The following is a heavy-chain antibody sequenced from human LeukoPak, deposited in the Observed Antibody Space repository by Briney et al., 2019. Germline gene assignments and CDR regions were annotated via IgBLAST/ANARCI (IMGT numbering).Heavy chain of an antibody. CDR2: IYYSGST. J-gene: IGHJ5*02. CDR3: ARDTNWFDP. Sequence: SETLSLTCTVSGGSISSYYWSWIRQPPGKGLEWTGYIYYSGSTNYNPSLKSRVTISVDTSKNQFSLKLSSVTAADTAVYYCARDTNWFDPWGQGTLVTVSS. CDR1: GGSISSYY. V-gene: IGHV4-59*12.